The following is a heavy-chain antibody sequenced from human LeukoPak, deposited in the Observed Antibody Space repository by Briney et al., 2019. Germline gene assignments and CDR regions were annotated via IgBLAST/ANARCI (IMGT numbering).Heavy chain of an antibody. J-gene: IGHJ4*02. CDR1: GFTFSSYG. V-gene: IGHV3-33*01. CDR2: IWYDGSNK. D-gene: IGHD6-19*01. CDR3: ARVKYSSGWYYFDY. Sequence: GGSLRLSCAASGFTFSSYGMHWVRQAPGKGLEWVAVIWYDGSNKYYADSVRGQFTISRDNSKNTLYLQINSLRAEDTAVYYCARVKYSSGWYYFDYWGQGTLVTVSS.